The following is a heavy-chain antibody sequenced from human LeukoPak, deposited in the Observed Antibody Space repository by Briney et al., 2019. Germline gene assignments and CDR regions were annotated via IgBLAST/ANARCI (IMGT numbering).Heavy chain of an antibody. CDR1: GGPFSGYY. V-gene: IGHV4-34*01. CDR3: ARGGSRMRYFDWLRDYYFDY. J-gene: IGHJ4*02. D-gene: IGHD3-9*01. Sequence: SETLSLTCAVYGGPFSGYYWSWIRQPPGKGLEWIGEINHSGSTNYNPSLKSRVTISVDTSKNQFSLKLSSVTAADTAVYYCARGGSRMRYFDWLRDYYFDYWGQGTLVTVSS. CDR2: INHSGST.